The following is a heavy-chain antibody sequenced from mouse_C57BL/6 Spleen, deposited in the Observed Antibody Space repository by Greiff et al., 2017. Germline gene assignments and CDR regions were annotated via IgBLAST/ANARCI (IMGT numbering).Heavy chain of an antibody. CDR1: GFSLTSYG. V-gene: IGHV2-2*01. D-gene: IGHD2-3*01. CDR3: ARHYDGYYVYFDY. J-gene: IGHJ2*01. CDR2: IWSGGST. Sequence: VKLMESGPGLVQPSQSLSITCTVSGFSLTSYGVHWVRQSPGKGLEWLGVIWSGGSTDYNAAFISRLSISKDNSKSQVFFKMNSLQADDTAIYYCARHYDGYYVYFDYWGQGTTLTVSS.